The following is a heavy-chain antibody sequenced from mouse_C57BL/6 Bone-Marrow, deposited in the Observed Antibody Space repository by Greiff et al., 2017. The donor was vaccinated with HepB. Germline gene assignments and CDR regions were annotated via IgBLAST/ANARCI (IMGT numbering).Heavy chain of an antibody. V-gene: IGHV5-15*01. D-gene: IGHD1-1*01. CDR2: ISNLAYSI. Sequence: EVHLVESGGGLVQPGGSLKLSCAASGFTFSDYGMAWVRQAPRKGPEWVAFISNLAYSIYYADTVTGRFTISRENAKNTLYLEMSSLRSEDTAMYYCARHVNYGSSYFDYWGQGTTLTVSS. CDR3: ARHVNYGSSYFDY. J-gene: IGHJ2*01. CDR1: GFTFSDYG.